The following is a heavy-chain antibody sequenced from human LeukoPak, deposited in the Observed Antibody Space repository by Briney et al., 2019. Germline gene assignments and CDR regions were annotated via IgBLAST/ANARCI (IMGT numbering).Heavy chain of an antibody. CDR2: IYYSGST. J-gene: IGHJ5*02. CDR1: GGSISSYY. D-gene: IGHD3-16*01. V-gene: IGHV4-59*08. CDR3: ASKTYDYVWGTSLAFDP. Sequence: SQTLSLTCTVSGGSISSYYWSWIRQPPGKGLEWIGYIYYSGSTHYNPSLKSRLTISLDTSKNQFSLNLSSVTAADTAVYYCASKTYDYVWGTSLAFDPWGQGTLVTVSS.